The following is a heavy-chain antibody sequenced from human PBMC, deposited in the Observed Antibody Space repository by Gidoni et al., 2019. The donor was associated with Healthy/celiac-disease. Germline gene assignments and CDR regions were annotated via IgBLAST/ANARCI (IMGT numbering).Heavy chain of an antibody. J-gene: IGHJ3*02. CDR2: IWYDGSNK. V-gene: IGHV3-33*01. CDR3: ARDVGDLAFDI. Sequence: AVIWYDGSNKYYADSVKGRFTISRDNSKNTLYLQMNSLRAEDTAVYYCARDVGDLAFDIWGQGTMVTVSS. D-gene: IGHD2-15*01.